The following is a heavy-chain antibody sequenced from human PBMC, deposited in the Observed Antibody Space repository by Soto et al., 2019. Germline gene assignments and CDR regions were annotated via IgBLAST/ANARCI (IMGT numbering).Heavy chain of an antibody. V-gene: IGHV4-34*01. CDR2: INHSGST. CDR3: ARSSGWYQDY. CDR1: GGSFSGYY. J-gene: IGHJ4*02. Sequence: SETLSLTCAVYGGSFSGYYWSWIRQPPGKGLEWIGEINHSGSTNYNPSLKSRVTISVDTSKNQFSLKLSSVTAADTAVYYCARSSGWYQDYWGQGTLVTSPQ. D-gene: IGHD6-19*01.